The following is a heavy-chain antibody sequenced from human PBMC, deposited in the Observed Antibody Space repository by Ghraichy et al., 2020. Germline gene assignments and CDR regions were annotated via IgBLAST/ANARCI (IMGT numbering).Heavy chain of an antibody. D-gene: IGHD6-6*01. J-gene: IGHJ6*02. CDR2: IYPGDSDT. V-gene: IGHV5-51*01. CDR3: ARHFPRIAARHHYYYGMDV. CDR1: GYSFTSYW. Sequence: GESLNISCKGSGYSFTSYWIGWVRQMPGKGLEWMGIIYPGDSDTRYSPSFQGQVTISADKSISTAYLQWSSLKASDTAMYYCARHFPRIAARHHYYYGMDVWGQGTTVTVSS.